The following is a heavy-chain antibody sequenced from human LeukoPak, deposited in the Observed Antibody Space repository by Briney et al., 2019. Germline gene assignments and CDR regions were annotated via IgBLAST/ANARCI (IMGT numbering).Heavy chain of an antibody. CDR3: ARDFAYCSGGSCYENWFDP. V-gene: IGHV1-18*04. J-gene: IGHJ5*02. Sequence: GASVKVSCKASGYIFTSYGISWVRQAPGQGLEWMGWISAYNGNTNYAQKLQGRVTMTTDTSTSTAYMELRSLRSDDTAVYYCARDFAYCSGGSCYENWFDPWGQGTLVTVSS. CDR2: ISAYNGNT. CDR1: GYIFTSYG. D-gene: IGHD2-15*01.